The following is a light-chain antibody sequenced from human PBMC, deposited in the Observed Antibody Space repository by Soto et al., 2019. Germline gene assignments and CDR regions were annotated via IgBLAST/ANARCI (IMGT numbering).Light chain of an antibody. J-gene: IGLJ3*02. CDR1: SSNIGAGYD. CDR2: RNS. Sequence: QSVLTQPPSVSGAPGQRVTISYTGSSSNIGAGYDVHWYQLLPGRAPKLLIFRNSDRPSGVPDRFSGSKSGTSASLAITGLQAEDEADYYCQSYDTSLSVVFGGGTKLTVL. V-gene: IGLV1-40*01. CDR3: QSYDTSLSVV.